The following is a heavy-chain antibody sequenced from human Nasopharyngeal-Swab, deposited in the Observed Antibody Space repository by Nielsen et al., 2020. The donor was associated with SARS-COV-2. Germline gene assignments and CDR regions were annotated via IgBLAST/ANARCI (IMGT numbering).Heavy chain of an antibody. J-gene: IGHJ4*02. CDR3: AKDKFTGYTHSWYFDS. CDR2: INMDGTVT. CDR1: GFPFEEYS. V-gene: IGHV3-43*01. Sequence: GESLKISCTASGFPFEEYSMHWVRQAPGKGLEWVSLINMDGTVTYNADSVKGRFTISRDNSKNSLYLQMNSLTTEDTALYYCAKDKFTGYTHSWYFDSWGQGTLVTVSS. D-gene: IGHD6-13*01.